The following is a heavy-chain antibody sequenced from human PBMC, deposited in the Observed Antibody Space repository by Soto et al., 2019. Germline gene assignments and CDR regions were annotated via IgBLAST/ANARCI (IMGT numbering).Heavy chain of an antibody. J-gene: IGHJ6*02. V-gene: IGHV4-30-4*01. Sequence: QVQLHQSGPGLVKPSQTLSLECTVIGGSVNTGDNYWSWVRQSAGRGLEWIGYIYHTVNTLYNPALENRVTMSVDASKNQFSLTLTSVTAADTAVYFCAREPLDGMDVWGQGSNVTVSS. CDR1: GGSVNTGDNY. CDR3: AREPLDGMDV. CDR2: IYHTVNT.